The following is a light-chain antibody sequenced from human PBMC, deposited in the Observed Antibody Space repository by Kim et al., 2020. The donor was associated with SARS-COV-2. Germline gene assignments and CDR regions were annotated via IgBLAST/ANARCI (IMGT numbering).Light chain of an antibody. CDR3: SSYTSTSTLV. CDR2: EVT. J-gene: IGLJ3*02. CDR1: SRDIGGYNY. V-gene: IGLV2-14*01. Sequence: QSALTQPASVSGSPGQSITISCTGTSRDIGGYNYVSWYQLHPGKAPKLMIYEVTDRPSGVSNRFSGSKSGNTASLTISGLQAEDEADYYCSSYTSTSTLVFGGGTQLTVL.